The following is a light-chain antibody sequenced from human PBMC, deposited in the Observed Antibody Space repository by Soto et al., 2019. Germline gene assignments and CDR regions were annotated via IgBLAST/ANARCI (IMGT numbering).Light chain of an antibody. J-gene: IGLJ2*01. CDR1: SSDIGAYNF. CDR3: TSWTTSTTMI. V-gene: IGLV2-14*03. Sequence: QSVLTQPASVSGSPGQSITISCTGTSSDIGAYNFVSWYQQHPGKAPKLMLYDVNIRPSGVSNRFSGSKSGNTASLTISGLQADDEADYYCTSWTTSTTMIFGGGTKVTAL. CDR2: DVN.